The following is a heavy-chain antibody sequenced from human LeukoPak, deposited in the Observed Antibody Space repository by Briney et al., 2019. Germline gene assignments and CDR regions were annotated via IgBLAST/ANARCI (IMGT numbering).Heavy chain of an antibody. CDR2: IIPIFGTA. CDR3: ARAKYSSSWYAGGGNYYYMDV. D-gene: IGHD6-13*01. J-gene: IGHJ6*03. CDR1: GGTFSSYA. Sequence: SVKVSCKASGGTFSSYAISWVRQAPGQGLEWMGGIIPIFGTANYAQKFQGRVTITADKSTSTAYMELSSLRSEDTAVYYCARAKYSSSWYAGGGNYYYMDVWGKGTTVTVSS. V-gene: IGHV1-69*06.